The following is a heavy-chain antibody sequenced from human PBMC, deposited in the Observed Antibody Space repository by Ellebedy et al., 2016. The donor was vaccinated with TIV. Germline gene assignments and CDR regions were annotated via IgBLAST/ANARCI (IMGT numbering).Heavy chain of an antibody. Sequence: AASVKVSCKASGYTFTSYFMHWVRQAPGQGLEWMGIINPSVCSTTYAQKLQGRVTMTWDTSTSTVYMELSSLRSEDTAVYYCARARSSGWLHTPDYWGQGTLVTVSS. J-gene: IGHJ4*02. V-gene: IGHV1-46*04. CDR3: ARARSSGWLHTPDY. CDR1: GYTFTSYF. CDR2: INPSVCST. D-gene: IGHD6-19*01.